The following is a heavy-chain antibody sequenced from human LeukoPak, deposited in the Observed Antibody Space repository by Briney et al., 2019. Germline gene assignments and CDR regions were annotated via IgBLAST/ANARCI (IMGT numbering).Heavy chain of an antibody. CDR2: MNPNSGNT. CDR3: AGRTVRGFDY. Sequence: ASVKVYCKASGYTFTSCDINWVRPATGQGLEWMRWMNPNSGNTGYAQKFQGRVTMTRNTSISTAYMELSRLRSEDTAVYYCAGRTVRGFDYWGQGTLVTVSS. J-gene: IGHJ4*02. D-gene: IGHD3-10*01. CDR1: GYTFTSCD. V-gene: IGHV1-8*01.